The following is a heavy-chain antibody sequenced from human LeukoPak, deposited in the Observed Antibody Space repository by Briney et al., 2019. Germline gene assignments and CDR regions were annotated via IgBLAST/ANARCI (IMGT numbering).Heavy chain of an antibody. J-gene: IGHJ4*02. D-gene: IGHD1-7*01. Sequence: AGGSLRLSCAASGFTFSSYAMSWVRQAPGKGLEWVSAISGSGGSTYYADSVKGRFTISRDNSKNTLYLQMNSLRAEDTDVYYCAKGTRALLYYFDYWGQGTLVTVSS. V-gene: IGHV3-23*01. CDR3: AKGTRALLYYFDY. CDR1: GFTFSSYA. CDR2: ISGSGGST.